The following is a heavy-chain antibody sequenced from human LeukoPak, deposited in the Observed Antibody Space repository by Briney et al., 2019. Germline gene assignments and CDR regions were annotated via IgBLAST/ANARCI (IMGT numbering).Heavy chain of an antibody. CDR1: GFTFSSYW. CDR2: IKRDGSEK. Sequence: GGSLRLSCAASGFTFSSYWMSWVRQAPGKGPEWVANIKRDGSEKYYVDSVKGRFTISRDNSKNTLYLQMNSLRAEDTAVYYCAKGELYASGSYLYYYYGMDVWGQGTTVTVSS. J-gene: IGHJ6*02. V-gene: IGHV3-7*02. D-gene: IGHD3-10*01. CDR3: AKGELYASGSYLYYYYGMDV.